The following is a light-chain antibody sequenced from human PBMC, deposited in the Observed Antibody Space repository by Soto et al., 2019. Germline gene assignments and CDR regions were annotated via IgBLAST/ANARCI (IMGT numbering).Light chain of an antibody. Sequence: QSVLTQPPSASGTPGQRVTISCSGSNSNIEDNYVYWYQQLPGTAPKLLIYKNNQRPSGVPARFSGSRSGTSASLVISGLRSADEADYYCAARLRSLSRTWVFGGGTKLTVL. CDR2: KNN. CDR3: AARLRSLSRTWV. V-gene: IGLV1-47*01. CDR1: NSNIEDNY. J-gene: IGLJ3*02.